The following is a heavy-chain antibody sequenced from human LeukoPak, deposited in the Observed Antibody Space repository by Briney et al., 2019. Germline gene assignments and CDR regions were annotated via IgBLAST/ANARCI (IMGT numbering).Heavy chain of an antibody. V-gene: IGHV1-2*04. J-gene: IGHJ4*02. CDR1: GYTFTGYY. CDR2: INPNSGGT. D-gene: IGHD2-2*01. Sequence: ASVKVSCKASGYTFTGYYMHWVRQAPGQGLEWMGWINPNSGGTNYAQKFQGWVTMTRDTPISTAYMELSRLRSDDTAVYYCARGVPAADHFDYWGQGTLVTVSS. CDR3: ARGVPAADHFDY.